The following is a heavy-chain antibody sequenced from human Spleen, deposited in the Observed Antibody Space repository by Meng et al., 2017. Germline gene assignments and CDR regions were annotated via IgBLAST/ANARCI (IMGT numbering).Heavy chain of an antibody. V-gene: IGHV2-5*02. Sequence: SGPTLVKPTQTLTLTCTFSGFSLSTSGVGVGWIRQPPGKALEWLALIYWDDDRRYSPSLKSRLTITKDTSKKQVVLTMTNMDPVDTATYYCGRLLRYGDYSTPWYFDLWGRGTLVTVSS. CDR2: IYWDDDR. CDR3: GRLLRYGDYSTPWYFDL. D-gene: IGHD4-17*01. CDR1: GFSLSTSGVG. J-gene: IGHJ2*01.